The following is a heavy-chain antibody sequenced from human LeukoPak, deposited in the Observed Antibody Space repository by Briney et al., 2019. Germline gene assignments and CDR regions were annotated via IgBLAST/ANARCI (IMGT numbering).Heavy chain of an antibody. V-gene: IGHV4-30-2*01. CDR2: IYHSGST. CDR3: ARIAGYGDAFDI. D-gene: IGHD5-18*01. J-gene: IGHJ3*02. CDR1: GGSISSGGYY. Sequence: SETLSLTCTVSGGSISSGGYYWSWIRQPPGKGLEWIGYIYHSGSTYYNPSLKSRVTISVDRSKNQFSLKLSSVTAADTAVYYCARIAGYGDAFDIWGQGTMVTLSS.